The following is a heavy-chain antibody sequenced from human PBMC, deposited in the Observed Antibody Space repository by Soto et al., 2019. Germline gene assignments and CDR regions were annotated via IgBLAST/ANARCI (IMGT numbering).Heavy chain of an antibody. CDR2: IYYSGST. D-gene: IGHD4-17*01. Sequence: QVQLQESGPGLVKPSETLSLTCTVSGGSISSYYWSWIRQPPGKGLEWIGYIYYSGSTNYNPSLKSRATISVDTAKNQFSLKLSSVTAADTAVYYCASQYGDNAYWGQGTLVTVSS. CDR1: GGSISSYY. J-gene: IGHJ4*02. CDR3: ASQYGDNAY. V-gene: IGHV4-59*08.